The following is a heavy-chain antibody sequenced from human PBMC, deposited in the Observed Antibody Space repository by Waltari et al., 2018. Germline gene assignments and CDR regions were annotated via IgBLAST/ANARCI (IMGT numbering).Heavy chain of an antibody. D-gene: IGHD1-26*01. CDR1: GGTFRSYA. Sequence: QVQLVQSGAEVKKPGSSVKVSCKASGGTFRSYAISWVRPAPGQGLEWMGGIIPIFGTANYAQKFQGRVTITADESTSTAYMELSSLRSEDTAVYYCARGSSSSISGSYSDLDYWGRGTLVTVSS. CDR3: ARGSSSSISGSYSDLDY. J-gene: IGHJ4*02. CDR2: IIPIFGTA. V-gene: IGHV1-69*12.